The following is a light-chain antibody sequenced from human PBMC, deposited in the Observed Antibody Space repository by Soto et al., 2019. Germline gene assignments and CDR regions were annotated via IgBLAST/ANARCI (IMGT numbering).Light chain of an antibody. V-gene: IGLV1-40*01. J-gene: IGLJ1*01. CDR3: QSYDSNLSGYV. Sequence: QSALTQPPSVSGAPGQRVTISCTGSSSNIGADYNVHWYQQVPGRAPKVLIYDNTNRPSGVPDRFSGSRSGSSASLAITGLQAEDESDYYCQSYDSNLSGYVFGTGTKLTVL. CDR1: SSNIGADYN. CDR2: DNT.